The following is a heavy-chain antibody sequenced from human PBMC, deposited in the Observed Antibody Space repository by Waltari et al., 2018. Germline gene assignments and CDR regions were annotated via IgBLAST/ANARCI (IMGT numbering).Heavy chain of an antibody. D-gene: IGHD2-21*01. Sequence: EVRLVESGGGLVQPGGSLRLSCAASGFTFSSSWMSWVRQAPGEGWGWVASIKEDGSDRYYVDSAKGRSTISRDNAKTSLFLQMNSLRVEDTAVYYCARGPYWGQGTTVTVSS. CDR1: GFTFSSSW. CDR3: ARGPY. V-gene: IGHV3-7*04. CDR2: IKEDGSDR. J-gene: IGHJ6*02.